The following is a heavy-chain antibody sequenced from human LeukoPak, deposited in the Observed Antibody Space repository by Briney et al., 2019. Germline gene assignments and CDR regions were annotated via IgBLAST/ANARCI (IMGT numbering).Heavy chain of an antibody. D-gene: IGHD6-19*01. CDR3: AKDRGYSSGWYDY. Sequence: PGGSLRLSCAASGFTFSSYGMHWVRQAPGKGLEWVAVISYDGSNKYYADSVKGRFTISRDNSKNTLYLQMNSLRTEDTAVHYCAKDRGYSSGWYDYWGQGTLVTVSS. J-gene: IGHJ4*02. CDR2: ISYDGSNK. V-gene: IGHV3-30*18. CDR1: GFTFSSYG.